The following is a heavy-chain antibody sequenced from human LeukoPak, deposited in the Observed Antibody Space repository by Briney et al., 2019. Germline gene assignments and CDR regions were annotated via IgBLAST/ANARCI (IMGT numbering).Heavy chain of an antibody. Sequence: GGSLRLSCAASEFTYGMNWVRQAPGKGLECVSAISSSGSNTYYADSVKGRFTISRDNSKNTLYLQMNSLRAEDTAVYYCARVGSADTAMVTYFDYWGQGTLVTVSS. J-gene: IGHJ4*02. CDR1: EFTYG. V-gene: IGHV3-23*01. D-gene: IGHD5-18*01. CDR2: ISSSGSNT. CDR3: ARVGSADTAMVTYFDY.